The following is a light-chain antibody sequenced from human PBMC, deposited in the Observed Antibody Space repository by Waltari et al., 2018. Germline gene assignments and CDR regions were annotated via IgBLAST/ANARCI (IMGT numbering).Light chain of an antibody. Sequence: DIQMTQSPSSLSASVGDRVTITCRASQSISNFLNWYQQKPGEAPKLLIYSASTLQSGVPSRFSGAGSGTDFSLTIISLQPEDFATYFCQQTYSALCCTFGQGTKLEIK. CDR2: SAS. J-gene: IGKJ2*02. V-gene: IGKV1-39*01. CDR3: QQTYSALCCT. CDR1: QSISNF.